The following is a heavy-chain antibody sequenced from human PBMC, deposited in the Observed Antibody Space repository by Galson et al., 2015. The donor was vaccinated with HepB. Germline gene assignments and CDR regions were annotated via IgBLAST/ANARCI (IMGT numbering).Heavy chain of an antibody. V-gene: IGHV3-23*01. CDR2: ISGSGGST. D-gene: IGHD6-19*01. CDR1: GFTFSSYA. CDR3: AKEAYSSGWHYFDY. J-gene: IGHJ4*02. Sequence: SLRLSCVASGFTFSSYAMSWVLQAPGKGLEWVSAISGSGGSTYYADSVKGRFTISRDKSKNTLYLQMNSLRAEDTAVYYCAKEAYSSGWHYFDYWGQGTLVTVSS.